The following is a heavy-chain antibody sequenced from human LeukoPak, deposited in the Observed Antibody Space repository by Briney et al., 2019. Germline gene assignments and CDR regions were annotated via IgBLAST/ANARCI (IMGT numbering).Heavy chain of an antibody. CDR1: GHTFSSYD. Sequence: ASVKVSCKASGHTFSSYDINWVRQATGQGLECMGWMNPNSGNTGYAQKFQGRVTMTRNTSISTAFMELSSLRSEDTAVYYCARTIVRGQPGMDVWGQGTMVTVSS. D-gene: IGHD3-10*01. J-gene: IGHJ3*01. V-gene: IGHV1-8*01. CDR3: ARTIVRGQPGMDV. CDR2: MNPNSGNT.